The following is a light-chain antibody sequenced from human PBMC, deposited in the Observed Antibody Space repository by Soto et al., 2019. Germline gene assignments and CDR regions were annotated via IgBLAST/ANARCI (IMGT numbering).Light chain of an antibody. J-gene: IGKJ1*01. CDR2: KAS. CDR3: QQYNSYSTWT. V-gene: IGKV1-5*03. CDR1: QSISSW. Sequence: DIQMTQSPSTLSASVGDRVTITCLASQSISSWLAWYQQKPGKAPKLLIYKASSLESGVPSRFSGSGSGTEFTLTISSLQPDEFATYYCQQYNSYSTWTFGQGTKVEIK.